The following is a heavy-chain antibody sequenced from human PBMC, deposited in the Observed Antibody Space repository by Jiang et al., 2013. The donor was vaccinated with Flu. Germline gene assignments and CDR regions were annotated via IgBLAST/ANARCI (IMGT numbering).Heavy chain of an antibody. CDR3: ARDPIMASARWFDP. J-gene: IGHJ5*02. CDR2: INAGNGNT. V-gene: IGHV1-3*01. CDR1: GYTFTSYA. Sequence: SGAEVKKPGASVKVSCKASGYTFTSYAMHWVRQAPGQRLEWMGWINAGNGNTKYSQKFQGRVTITRDTSASTAYMELSSLRSEDTAVYYCARDPIMASARWFDPWGLGNPWSPSPQ. D-gene: IGHD2-8*01.